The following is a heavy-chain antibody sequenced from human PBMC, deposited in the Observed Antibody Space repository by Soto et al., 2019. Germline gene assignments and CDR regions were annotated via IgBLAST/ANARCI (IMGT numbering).Heavy chain of an antibody. J-gene: IGHJ4*02. CDR1: GFTFSSYW. D-gene: IGHD3-3*01. CDR2: IKQDGSEK. V-gene: IGHV3-7*01. Sequence: PGGSLRLSCAASGFTFSSYWMSWVRQAPGKGLEWVANIKQDGSEKYYVDSVKGRFTISRGNAKNSLYLQMNSLRAEDTAVYYCAREADFWSGYCDYWGQGTLVTV. CDR3: AREADFWSGYCDY.